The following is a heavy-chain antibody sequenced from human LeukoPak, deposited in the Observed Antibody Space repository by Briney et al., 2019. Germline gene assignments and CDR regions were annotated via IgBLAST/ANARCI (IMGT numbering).Heavy chain of an antibody. CDR1: GFTFSSYV. Sequence: GGSLRLSCAASGFTFSSYVMSWVRQAPGKGLEWVSTISGSGGSTYYADSVKGRFTISRDNSKNTLYLQMNSLRAGDTAVYYCAKEAAARLAFDYWGQGTLVTVSS. CDR3: AKEAAARLAFDY. J-gene: IGHJ4*02. D-gene: IGHD6-13*01. V-gene: IGHV3-23*01. CDR2: ISGSGGST.